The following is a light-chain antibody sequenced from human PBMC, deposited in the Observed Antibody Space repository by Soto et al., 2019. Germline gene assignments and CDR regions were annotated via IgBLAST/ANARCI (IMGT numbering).Light chain of an antibody. Sequence: IVLTQSPGSLSFSPWERATLACRSSQTIGRTYLAWYQQKPGQAPRLLIFGTSSRATGIPDRFSGSGSGTDFTLSISRLEPEDFAVYYCQQYASSPLLTFGGGTKVDI. CDR3: QQYASSPLLT. V-gene: IGKV3-20*01. CDR2: GTS. CDR1: QTIGRTY. J-gene: IGKJ4*01.